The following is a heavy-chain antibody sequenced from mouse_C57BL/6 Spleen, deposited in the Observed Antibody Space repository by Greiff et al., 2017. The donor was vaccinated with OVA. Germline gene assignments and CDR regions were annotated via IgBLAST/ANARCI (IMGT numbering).Heavy chain of an antibody. Sequence: QVQLQQSGAELVRPGASVKLSCKASGYTFTDYYINWVKQRPGQGLEWIARIYPGSGNTYYNEKFKGKATLTAEKSSSTAYMQLSSLTSEDSAVYFCARDISKGDMDYWGQGTSVTVSS. CDR3: ARDISKGDMDY. CDR2: IYPGSGNT. J-gene: IGHJ4*01. D-gene: IGHD2-5*01. V-gene: IGHV1-76*01. CDR1: GYTFTDYY.